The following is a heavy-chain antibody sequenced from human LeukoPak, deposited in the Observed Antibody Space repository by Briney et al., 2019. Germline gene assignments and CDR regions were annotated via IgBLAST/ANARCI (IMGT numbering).Heavy chain of an antibody. CDR2: IYHTGTT. J-gene: IGHJ5*02. V-gene: IGHV4-59*11. CDR1: GGSINSHY. D-gene: IGHD3-10*01. Sequence: SETLSLTCTVSGGSINSHYWSWIRQPPGKGLEWIGYIYHTGTTNYNPSLKSRVTISVATSRDQFSLKLSSVTAADTAVYYCARIPNYHASGPYSWFDPWGQGTPVTVSS. CDR3: ARIPNYHASGPYSWFDP.